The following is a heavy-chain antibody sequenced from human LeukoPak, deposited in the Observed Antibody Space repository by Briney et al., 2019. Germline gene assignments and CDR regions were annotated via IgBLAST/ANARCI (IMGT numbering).Heavy chain of an antibody. J-gene: IGHJ3*02. Sequence: SETLSPTCTVSGGSISSSNYNWGWIRQSPGKGLEWIGTISYSGSTYYNPSLKSRVTISVDTSKNQFSLKLTSVTAADTAVYYCARHTKSGYSYGFDAFHIWGQGTMVTVSS. CDR3: ARHTKSGYSYGFDAFHI. CDR2: ISYSGST. V-gene: IGHV4-39*01. D-gene: IGHD5-18*01. CDR1: GGSISSSNYN.